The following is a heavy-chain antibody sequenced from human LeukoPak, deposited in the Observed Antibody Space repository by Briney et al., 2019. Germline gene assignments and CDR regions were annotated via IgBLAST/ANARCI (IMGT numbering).Heavy chain of an antibody. D-gene: IGHD1-26*01. CDR1: GYTFTSYD. CDR2: MDPNSGNT. CDR3: AVVAGAPWFDP. Sequence: ASVKVSCKASGYTFTSYDINWVRQATGQGLEWMGWMDPNSGNTGYAQKFQGRVTITRNTSISTAYMELSSLRSEDTAVYYCAVVAGAPWFDPWGQGTLVTVSS. V-gene: IGHV1-8*03. J-gene: IGHJ5*02.